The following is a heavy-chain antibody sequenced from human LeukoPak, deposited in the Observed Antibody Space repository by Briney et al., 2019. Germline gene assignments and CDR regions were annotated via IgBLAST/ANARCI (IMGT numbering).Heavy chain of an antibody. CDR1: GFTFGDYA. V-gene: IGHV3-49*03. Sequence: GRSLRLSCTASGFTFGDYAMSWFRQAPAKRLEWVAFIRSKAYGGTTEYAESVKGRFTISRDDSKSIAHLQMNSLKTEDTAVYYCSRDVPDNYYDGSGHPAAYNFDYWGQGTLVTVSS. CDR3: SRDVPDNYYDGSGHPAAYNFDY. CDR2: IRSKAYGGTT. J-gene: IGHJ4*02. D-gene: IGHD3-22*01.